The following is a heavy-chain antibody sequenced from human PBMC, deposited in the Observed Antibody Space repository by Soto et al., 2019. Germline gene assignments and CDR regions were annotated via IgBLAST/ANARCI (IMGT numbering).Heavy chain of an antibody. CDR2: ISYDGSNK. CDR1: GFTFSSYA. D-gene: IGHD6-19*01. J-gene: IGHJ4*02. CDR3: ARRPGPIAVAGTSAPPFDY. V-gene: IGHV3-30-3*01. Sequence: QVQLVESGGGVVQPGRSLRLSCAASGFTFSSYAMHWVRQAPGKGLEWVAVISYDGSNKYYADSVKGRFTISRDNSKNTLYLQMNSLRAEDTAVYYCARRPGPIAVAGTSAPPFDYWGQGTLVTVSS.